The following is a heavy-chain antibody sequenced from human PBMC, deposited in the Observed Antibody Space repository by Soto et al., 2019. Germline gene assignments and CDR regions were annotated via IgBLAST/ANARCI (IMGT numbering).Heavy chain of an antibody. CDR2: IYWDDDK. CDR1: GFSLSTSGVG. J-gene: IGHJ4*02. D-gene: IGHD1-20*01. CDR3: AHRGWYDYGAY. Sequence: QITLKESGPTLVKPTQTLTLTCTFSGFSLSTSGVGVGWIRQPPGKALEWLALIYWDDDKRYSPSLKGRLTITKDTSKDPVVLTMTNMDPVDTATYYCAHRGWYDYGAYWGQGTLVTVSS. V-gene: IGHV2-5*02.